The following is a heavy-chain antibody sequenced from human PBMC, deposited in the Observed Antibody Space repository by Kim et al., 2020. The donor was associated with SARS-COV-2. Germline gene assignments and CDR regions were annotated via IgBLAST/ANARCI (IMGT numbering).Heavy chain of an antibody. CDR3: ASGSWYPYYFDY. CDR1: GDSVSSNSAA. CDR2: TYYKSKWYS. J-gene: IGHJ4*02. D-gene: IGHD6-13*01. V-gene: IGHV6-1*01. Sequence: SQTLSLTCAISGDSVSSNSAAWNWIRQSPSRGLEWLGRTYYKSKWYSDYAVSVKSRITINPDTSKNQFSLQLDSVTPEDTAVYYCASGSWYPYYFDYWGQGTLVTVSS.